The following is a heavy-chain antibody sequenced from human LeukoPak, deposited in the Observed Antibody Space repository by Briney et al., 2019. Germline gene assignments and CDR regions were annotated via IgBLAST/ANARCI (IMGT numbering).Heavy chain of an antibody. D-gene: IGHD3-16*02. CDR1: GFTFSSYW. J-gene: IGHJ4*02. V-gene: IGHV3-23*01. Sequence: GGSLRLSCAASGFTFSSYWMHWVRQAPGKGLEWVSAISGSGGSTYYADSVKGRFTISRDNSKNTLYLQMNSLRAEDTAVYYCAKARYDYVWGSYRPCFDYWGQGTLVTVSS. CDR3: AKARYDYVWGSYRPCFDY. CDR2: ISGSGGST.